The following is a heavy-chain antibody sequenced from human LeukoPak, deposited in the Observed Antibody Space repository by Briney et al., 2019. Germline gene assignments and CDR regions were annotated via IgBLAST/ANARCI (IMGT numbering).Heavy chain of an antibody. CDR1: GFTFDDYA. D-gene: IGHD2-15*01. V-gene: IGHV3-9*01. CDR2: ISWNSGSI. CDR3: AKVLGY. Sequence: GRSLRLSCAALGFTFDDYAMHWVRQAPGKGLEWVSGISWNSGSIGYANSVKGRFTISRDNSKNTLYLQMNSLRAEDTAVYYCAKVLGYWGQGTLVTVSS. J-gene: IGHJ4*02.